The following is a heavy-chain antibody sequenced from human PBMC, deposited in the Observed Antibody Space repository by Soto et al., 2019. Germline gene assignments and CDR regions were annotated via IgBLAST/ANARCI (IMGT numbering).Heavy chain of an antibody. CDR2: INAGNGNT. Sequence: QVQLVQSGAEEKKPGASVKVSCKASGYTFTSYAIHWVRQAPGQRLEWMGWINAGNGNTKYSQKFQSRVTITRDSPASTPDMELSSLKSEDTAVYYCARGDWWLFDYWGQGTLVTVSS. J-gene: IGHJ4*02. CDR1: GYTFTSYA. D-gene: IGHD2-8*02. V-gene: IGHV1-3*05. CDR3: ARGDWWLFDY.